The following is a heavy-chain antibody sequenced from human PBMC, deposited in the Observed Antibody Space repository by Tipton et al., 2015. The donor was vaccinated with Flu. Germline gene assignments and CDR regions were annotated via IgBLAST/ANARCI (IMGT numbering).Heavy chain of an antibody. J-gene: IGHJ4*02. V-gene: IGHV4-61*02. CDR1: GGSFSSTDYY. CDR3: ARASGSGTYVILDY. D-gene: IGHD3-10*01. Sequence: LRLSCTVSGGSFSSTDYYWSWIRQPAGKGLEWIGRVFFSGSTNYNPSLKSRATISVDTSKNQFSLKLSSVTAADTAVYYCARASGSGTYVILDYWGQGTLVTVSS. CDR2: VFFSGST.